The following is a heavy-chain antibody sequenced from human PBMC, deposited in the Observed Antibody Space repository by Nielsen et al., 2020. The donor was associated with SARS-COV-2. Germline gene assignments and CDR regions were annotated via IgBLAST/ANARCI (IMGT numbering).Heavy chain of an antibody. CDR2: IYYSGST. CDR1: GGSISSGGYY. D-gene: IGHD3-22*01. J-gene: IGHJ4*02. V-gene: IGHV4-31*03. CDR3: ARSVTDITLTVVVMTGASYFFDY. Sequence: SETLSLTCTVSGGSISSGGYYWSWIRQHPGKGLEWIGYIYYSGSTYYNPSLKSRVTMSVDTSKNQFSLKLSSVTAVDTAVYYCARSVTDITLTVVVMTGASYFFDYWGQGNLVTVSS.